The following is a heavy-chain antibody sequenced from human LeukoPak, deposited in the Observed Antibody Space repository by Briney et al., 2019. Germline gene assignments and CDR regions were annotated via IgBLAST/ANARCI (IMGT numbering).Heavy chain of an antibody. V-gene: IGHV3-30-3*01. CDR3: ARDGYCSSTSCYTSYYYYGMDV. CDR1: GFTFSSYA. CDR2: ISCNGSNT. Sequence: SGGSLRLSCAASGFTFSSYAMRWVRQAPGKGLEWVSVISCNGSNTYYADSVEGRFTISRDNSKNTLYLQMNSLRAEDTAVYYCARDGYCSSTSCYTSYYYYGMDVGGQGPTVTVSS. D-gene: IGHD2-2*02. J-gene: IGHJ6*02.